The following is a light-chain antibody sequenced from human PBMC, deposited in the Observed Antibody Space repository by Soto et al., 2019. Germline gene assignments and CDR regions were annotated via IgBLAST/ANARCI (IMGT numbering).Light chain of an antibody. CDR1: KLGDKY. CDR3: QAWDSSTVV. CDR2: QDS. V-gene: IGLV3-1*01. Sequence: SYELTQPPSVSVSPGQTASITCSGDKLGDKYACWYQQKPGHSPVLVIYQDSKRPSGIPERFSGSNSGNTATLTIGGTQAMDEADYYCQAWDSSTVVFGGGTKVTVL. J-gene: IGLJ2*01.